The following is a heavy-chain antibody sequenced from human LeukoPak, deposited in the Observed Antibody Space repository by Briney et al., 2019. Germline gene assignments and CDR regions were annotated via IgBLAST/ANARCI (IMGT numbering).Heavy chain of an antibody. CDR1: GFTFSSYG. D-gene: IGHD1-26*01. V-gene: IGHV3-30*02. CDR2: IRYDGKNQ. CDR3: AKDPGGYQLDP. J-gene: IGHJ5*02. Sequence: PGGSLRLSCAASGFTFSSYGIHWVRQAPGKGLEWVSFIRYDGKNQYYADSVKGRFTISRDNSKNTVYLQMNSLRPEDTALYYCAKDPGGYQLDPWGQGTLVTVSS.